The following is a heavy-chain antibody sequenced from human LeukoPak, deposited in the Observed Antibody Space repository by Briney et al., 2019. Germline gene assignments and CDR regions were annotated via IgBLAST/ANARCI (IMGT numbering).Heavy chain of an antibody. Sequence: KSSETLSLTCAVYGGSFSDYYWSWIRQPAGKGLEWIGRIYTSGSTNYNPSLKSRVTMSVDTSKNQFSLKLSSVTAADTAVYYCAGGLQLVRFDYWGQGTLVTVSS. CDR1: GGSFSDYY. D-gene: IGHD6-6*01. J-gene: IGHJ4*02. V-gene: IGHV4-59*10. CDR3: AGGLQLVRFDY. CDR2: IYTSGST.